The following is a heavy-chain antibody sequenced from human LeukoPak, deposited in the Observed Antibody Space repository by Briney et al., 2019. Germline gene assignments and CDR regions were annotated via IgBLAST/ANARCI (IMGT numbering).Heavy chain of an antibody. CDR2: IYYSGST. J-gene: IGHJ4*02. CDR1: GGSISSYY. D-gene: IGHD1-14*01. V-gene: IGHV4-59*01. CDR3: ARGYTASVGHFDY. Sequence: PSETLSLTCTLSGGSISSYYWSWIRQPPGKGLEWIGYIYYSGSTNYNPSLKSRVTISVDTSKNQFSLKLSSVTAADTAVYYCARGYTASVGHFDYWGQGTLVTVSS.